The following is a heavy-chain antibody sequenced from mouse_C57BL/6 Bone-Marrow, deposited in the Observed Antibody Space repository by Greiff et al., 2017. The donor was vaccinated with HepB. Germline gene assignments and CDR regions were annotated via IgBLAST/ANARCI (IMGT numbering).Heavy chain of an antibody. Sequence: EVKLVESVAELVRPGASVKLSCTASGFNIKNTYMHWVKQRPEQGLEWIGRIDPANGNTKYAPKFQGKATITADTSSNPAYLQLSSLTSEDTAIYYCARIPHCYGSPYFDYWGQGTTHTVSS. V-gene: IGHV14-3*01. CDR2: IDPANGNT. CDR1: GFNIKNTY. CDR3: ARIPHCYGSPYFDY. J-gene: IGHJ2*01. D-gene: IGHD1-1*01.